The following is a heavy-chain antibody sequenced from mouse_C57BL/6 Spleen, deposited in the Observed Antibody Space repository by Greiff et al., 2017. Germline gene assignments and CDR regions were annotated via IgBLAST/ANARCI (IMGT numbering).Heavy chain of an antibody. CDR2: INPNNGGT. J-gene: IGHJ4*01. CDR1: GYTFTDYN. CDR3: ARSEVLERYYYAMDY. D-gene: IGHD2-14*01. Sequence: EVQLQQSGPELVKPGASVKIPCKASGYTFTDYNMDWVKQSHGKSLEWIGDINPNNGGTIYNQKFKGKATLTVDKSSSTAYMELRSLTSEDTAVYYCARSEVLERYYYAMDYGGQGTSVTVSS. V-gene: IGHV1-18*01.